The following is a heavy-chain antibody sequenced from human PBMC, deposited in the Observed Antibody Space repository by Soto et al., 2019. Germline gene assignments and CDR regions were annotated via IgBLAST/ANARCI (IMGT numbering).Heavy chain of an antibody. J-gene: IGHJ6*02. V-gene: IGHV4-31*03. CDR2: IYYSGST. Sequence: SETLSLTCTVSGGSISSGGYYWSWIRQHPGKGLEWIGYIYYSGSTYYNPSLKSRVTISVDTSKNQFSLKLSSVTAADTAVYYCARDPVIVVVQAAMPGLGMDVWGQGTTVTVSS. D-gene: IGHD2-2*01. CDR3: ARDPVIVVVQAAMPGLGMDV. CDR1: GGSISSGGYY.